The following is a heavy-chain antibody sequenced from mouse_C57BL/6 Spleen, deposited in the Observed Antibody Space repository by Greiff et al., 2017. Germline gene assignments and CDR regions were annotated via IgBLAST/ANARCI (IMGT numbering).Heavy chain of an antibody. Sequence: EVQLQQSGPELVKPGASVKIPCKASGYTFTDYNMDWVKQSHGKSLEWIGDINPKNGSTIYNQKFKGKATLTVDKSSSTAYMELRSLTSEDTAVYYCARPDFQGFSYWGQGALVTVSA. V-gene: IGHV1-18*01. CDR3: ARPDFQGFSY. J-gene: IGHJ3*01. CDR2: INPKNGST. CDR1: GYTFTDYN.